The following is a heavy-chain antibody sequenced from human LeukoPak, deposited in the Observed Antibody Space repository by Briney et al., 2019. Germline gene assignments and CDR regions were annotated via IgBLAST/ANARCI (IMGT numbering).Heavy chain of an antibody. CDR1: DGSFSGYY. CDR2: INHSGST. V-gene: IGHV4-34*01. J-gene: IGHJ4*02. CDR3: ASVGGVTIFGVVIKDGEDY. D-gene: IGHD3-3*01. Sequence: SETLSLTCAVYDGSFSGYYWSWIRQPPGKGLEWIGEINHSGSTNYNLSLKSRVTISVDTSKNQFSLKLSSVTAADTAVYYCASVGGVTIFGVVIKDGEDYWGQGTLVTVSS.